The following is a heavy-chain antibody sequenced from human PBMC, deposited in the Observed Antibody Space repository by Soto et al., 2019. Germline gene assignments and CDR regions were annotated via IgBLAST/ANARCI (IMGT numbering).Heavy chain of an antibody. CDR3: AHKMSYYYDSSGYQYYFDY. CDR1: GFSISTGGRG. Sequence: SGPTLVNPTQTLTLTCTFSGFSISTGGRGVGWIRQPPGKALEWLAVIYWNDDNRYSPSLKSRLTITKDTSKNQVVLTMTNMDPVDTATYYCAHKMSYYYDSSGYQYYFDYWGQGTLVTV. CDR2: IYWNDDN. J-gene: IGHJ4*02. D-gene: IGHD3-22*01. V-gene: IGHV2-5*01.